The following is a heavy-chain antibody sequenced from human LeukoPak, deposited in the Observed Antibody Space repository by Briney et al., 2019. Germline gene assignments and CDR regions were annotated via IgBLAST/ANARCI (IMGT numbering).Heavy chain of an antibody. D-gene: IGHD2-2*01. J-gene: IGHJ3*02. CDR1: GFTFSHYW. CDR2: IKQDGSEE. V-gene: IGHV3-7*01. CDR3: ARAEVPAAIKSGAFDI. Sequence: PGGSLRLSCAASGFTFSHYWMTWVRQAPGKGLEWVAHIKQDGSEEHYMDSVKARFTISRDNSKNTLYLQMNSLRAEDTAVYYCARAEVPAAIKSGAFDIWGQGTMVTVSS.